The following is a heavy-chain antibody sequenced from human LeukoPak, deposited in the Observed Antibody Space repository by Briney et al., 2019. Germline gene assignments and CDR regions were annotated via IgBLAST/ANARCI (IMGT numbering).Heavy chain of an antibody. CDR1: GGSISSGGYF. CDR2: ISHSGST. CDR3: ARDLWFGEYNWFDP. Sequence: SETLSLTCTVSGGSISSGGYFWSWVRQHPGKGLEWIGYISHSGSTYYNPSLKSRVTISLDTSKDRFSLRLSSVTAADTAVYYCARDLWFGEYNWFDPWGQGTLVTVSS. V-gene: IGHV4-31*03. J-gene: IGHJ5*02. D-gene: IGHD3-10*01.